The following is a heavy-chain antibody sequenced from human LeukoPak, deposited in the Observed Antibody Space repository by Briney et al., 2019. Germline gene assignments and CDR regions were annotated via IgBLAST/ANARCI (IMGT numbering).Heavy chain of an antibody. CDR3: ARRRIRAGRTDY. V-gene: IGHV4-34*01. Sequence: SETLSLTCAVYGGSFSGYYWSWIRQPPGKGLEWIGEINHSGSTNYNPSLKSRVTISVDTSKNQFSLKLSSVTAADTAVYYCARRRIRAGRTDYWGQGTLVTVSS. CDR2: INHSGST. D-gene: IGHD3-10*01. CDR1: GGSFSGYY. J-gene: IGHJ4*02.